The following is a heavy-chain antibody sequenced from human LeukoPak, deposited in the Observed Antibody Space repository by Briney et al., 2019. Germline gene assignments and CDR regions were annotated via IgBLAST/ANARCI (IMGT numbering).Heavy chain of an antibody. CDR1: GFTFSSYA. CDR2: IHSDGSST. J-gene: IGHJ4*02. CDR3: ARASSYGFDY. Sequence: PGGSLRLSCAASGFTFSSYAMSWVRQPPGKGLVWVSRIHSDGSSTNYADSLKGRFTISRDNAKHTLSLQMNSLRAEDTAVYYCARASSYGFDYWGQGTLVTVSS. V-gene: IGHV3-74*01. D-gene: IGHD3-10*01.